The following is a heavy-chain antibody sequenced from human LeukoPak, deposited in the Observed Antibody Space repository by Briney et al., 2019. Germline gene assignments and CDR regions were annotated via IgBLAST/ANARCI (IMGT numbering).Heavy chain of an antibody. CDR2: IYYSGST. J-gene: IGHJ4*02. V-gene: IGHV4-59*08. CDR1: GGSISSYY. CDR3: ARLDDYGGNSR. Sequence: PSETLSLTCTVSGGSISSYYWSWIRQPPGKGLEWIGYIYYSGSTNYNPSLKSRVTISVDTSKNQFSLKLSSVTAADTAVYYCARLDDYGGNSRWGQGTLVTVSS. D-gene: IGHD4-23*01.